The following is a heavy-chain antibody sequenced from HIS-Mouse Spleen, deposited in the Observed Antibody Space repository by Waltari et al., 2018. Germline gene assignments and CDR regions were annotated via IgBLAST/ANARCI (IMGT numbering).Heavy chain of an antibody. CDR2: ISYDGSNK. Sequence: QVQLVESGGGVVQPGRSLRLSCAASGFTFSSYGMHWVRQAPGKGLEWVAVISYDGSNKSYADSVKGRFTISRDNSKNTLYLQMNSLRAEDTAVYYCAKGEYSSSSIDYWGQGTLVTVSS. V-gene: IGHV3-30*18. D-gene: IGHD6-6*01. CDR3: AKGEYSSSSIDY. J-gene: IGHJ4*02. CDR1: GFTFSSYG.